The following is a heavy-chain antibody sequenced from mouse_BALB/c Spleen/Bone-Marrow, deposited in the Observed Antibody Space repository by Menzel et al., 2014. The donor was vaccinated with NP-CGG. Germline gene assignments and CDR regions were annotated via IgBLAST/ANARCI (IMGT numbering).Heavy chain of an antibody. D-gene: IGHD2-1*01. Sequence: VKLMESGAELAKPGASVKMSCKASGYTFTRYWMHWVKQRPGQGLEWIGYINPSTRYTEYNQKFKDKATLTADKSSSTAYMQLSSLTSEDSAVYYCVCGNYYLAYWGQGTLVTVSA. J-gene: IGHJ3*01. CDR1: GYTFTRYW. CDR3: VCGNYYLAY. V-gene: IGHV1-7*01. CDR2: INPSTRYT.